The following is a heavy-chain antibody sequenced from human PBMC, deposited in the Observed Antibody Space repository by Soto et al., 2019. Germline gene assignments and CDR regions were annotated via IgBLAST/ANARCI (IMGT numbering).Heavy chain of an antibody. CDR1: GFTVSSKY. CDR2: IQSGGPK. CDR3: ARDDVLCYGGRCYGVPLHV. J-gene: IGHJ6*04. V-gene: IGHV3-66*01. D-gene: IGHD2-15*01. Sequence: EVHLVESGGGLVQPGGSLRLSCAASGFTVSSKYMSWVRQAQGKGLEWVSRIQSGGPKYYADSVKGRFTIPRDTSENTLHLQMDSLRAEDTAVYYCARDDVLCYGGRCYGVPLHVWGKGTTVTVSS.